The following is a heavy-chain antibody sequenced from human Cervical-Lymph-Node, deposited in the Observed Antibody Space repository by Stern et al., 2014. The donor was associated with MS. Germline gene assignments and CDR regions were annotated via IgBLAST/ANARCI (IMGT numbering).Heavy chain of an antibody. D-gene: IGHD6-19*01. J-gene: IGHJ4*02. CDR3: ARGSAVAFDY. V-gene: IGHV4-61*02. Sequence: QLQLQESGPGLVKPSQTLSLTCTVSGGSISSGSYYWTWIRQPAGKGLEWIGRISTSGTTNYNPSLKSRVTISVDTSKNQFSLKLSSVTAADTAVYYCARGSAVAFDYWGQGTLVTVSS. CDR1: GGSISSGSYY. CDR2: ISTSGTT.